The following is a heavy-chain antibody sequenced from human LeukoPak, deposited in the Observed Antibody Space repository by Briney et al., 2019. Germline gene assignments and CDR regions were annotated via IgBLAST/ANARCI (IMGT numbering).Heavy chain of an antibody. CDR2: IWYDGSNK. Sequence: GRSLRLSCAASGFTFSNYGMHWVRQAPGKGLEWVAVIWYDGSNKYCSDSVKGRFTISRDNSKNTLYLQMNSLRAEDTAVYYCATTASRGPQSAEYFQYWGQGTLVTVSS. CDR1: GFTFSNYG. V-gene: IGHV3-33*01. CDR3: ATTASRGPQSAEYFQY. J-gene: IGHJ1*01.